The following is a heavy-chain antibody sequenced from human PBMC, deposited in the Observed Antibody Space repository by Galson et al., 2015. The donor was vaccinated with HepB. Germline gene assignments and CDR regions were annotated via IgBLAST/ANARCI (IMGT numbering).Heavy chain of an antibody. CDR3: ARENRRTMNAFDI. V-gene: IGHV6-1*01. CDR1: GDSVSSNSAA. Sequence: CAISGDSVSSNSAAWNWIRQSPSRGLEWLGRTYYRSKWSNEYAVSVKSRITINPDTSKNQFSLQQNSVAPEDTAVYYCARENRRTMNAFDIWGQGTMVTVSS. J-gene: IGHJ3*02. D-gene: IGHD3-22*01. CDR2: TYYRSKWSN.